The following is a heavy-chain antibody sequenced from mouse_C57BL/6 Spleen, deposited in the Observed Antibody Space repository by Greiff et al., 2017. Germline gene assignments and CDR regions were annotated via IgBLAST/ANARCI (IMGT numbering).Heavy chain of an antibody. CDR1: GYTFTSYW. J-gene: IGHJ3*01. CDR3: ARDYGSTPFAY. V-gene: IGHV1-52*01. Sequence: QVQLQQPGAELVRPGSSVKLSCKASGYTFTSYWMNWVKQRPIQGLEWIGNIDPSDSETHYNQKFKDKATLTVDKSSSTAYMQLSSLTSEDSAVYYCARDYGSTPFAYWGQGTLVTVSA. CDR2: IDPSDSET. D-gene: IGHD1-1*01.